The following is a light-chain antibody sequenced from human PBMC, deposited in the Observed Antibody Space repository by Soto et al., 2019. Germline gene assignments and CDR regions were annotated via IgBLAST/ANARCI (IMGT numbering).Light chain of an antibody. CDR2: AAS. J-gene: IGKJ4*01. CDR3: QHSYSTPLT. CDR1: QTISRY. Sequence: DIQMSQSPSSLSVSVGDRVTITCRASQTISRYLNWYQQKPGKAPKLLMYAASSLQGGVPSRFSGSGSGTDFTLTIISLQHKDFATYYCQHSYSTPLTFGGVTKVEIK. V-gene: IGKV1-39*01.